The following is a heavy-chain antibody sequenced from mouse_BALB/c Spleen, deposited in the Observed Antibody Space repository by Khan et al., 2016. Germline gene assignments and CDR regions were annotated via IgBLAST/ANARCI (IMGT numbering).Heavy chain of an antibody. CDR1: GYTFTDYS. CDR2: INTETGEP. Sequence: QFPLVPSGPELMKPGETVKISCKASGYTFTDYSMHWVKQAPGKGLKWMGWINTETGEPTYADDFKGRFAFSLATSASTVYLQIYNLKNEDTATYCGARRDDYDGLGYWGKGTLVTVSA. J-gene: IGHJ3*01. CDR3: ARRDDYDGLGY. V-gene: IGHV9-2-1*01. D-gene: IGHD2-4*01.